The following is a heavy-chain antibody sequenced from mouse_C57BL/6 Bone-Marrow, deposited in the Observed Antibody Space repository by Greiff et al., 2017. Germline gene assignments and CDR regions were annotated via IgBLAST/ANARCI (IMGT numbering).Heavy chain of an antibody. J-gene: IGHJ4*01. D-gene: IGHD2-4*01. V-gene: IGHV5-17*01. CDR3: ARRDYADYYAMDY. CDR2: ISSGSSTI. Sequence: EVQGVESGGGLVKPGGSLKLSCAASGFTFSDYGMHWVRQAPEKGLEWVAYISSGSSTIYYADTGKGRFTISRDNAKNTLFLQMTSLRSEDTAMYYCARRDYADYYAMDYWGQGTSVTVSS. CDR1: GFTFSDYG.